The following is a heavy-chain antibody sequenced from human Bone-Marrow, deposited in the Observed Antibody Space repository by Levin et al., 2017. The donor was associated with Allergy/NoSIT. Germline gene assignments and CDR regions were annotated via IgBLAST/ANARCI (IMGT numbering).Heavy chain of an antibody. J-gene: IGHJ6*03. CDR2: IHHSGST. CDR1: GDSISSSW. Sequence: GSLRLSCAISGDSISSSWWGWVRQPPEKGLEWIGEIHHSGSTNYNPSLESRVTLSLDKSKNQFSLKLNSVTAADTAVYYCTRPYHYYMDVWAEGTTVTVSS. CDR3: TRPYHYYMDV. V-gene: IGHV4-4*02.